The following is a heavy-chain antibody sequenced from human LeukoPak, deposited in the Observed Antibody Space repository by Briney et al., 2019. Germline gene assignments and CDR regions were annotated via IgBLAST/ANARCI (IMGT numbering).Heavy chain of an antibody. Sequence: GGSLRLSCAASGFTFTNYGMHWVRQAPGKGLEWVALITYDGYYKYYSDSVKGRFTISGDTSKNTLYLQMNGLRAEDTAVYYCARDLSPVVRASPMGYWGQGTPVTVSS. CDR1: GFTFTNYG. J-gene: IGHJ4*02. CDR2: ITYDGYYK. CDR3: ARDLSPVVRASPMGY. V-gene: IGHV3-30*03. D-gene: IGHD3-10*01.